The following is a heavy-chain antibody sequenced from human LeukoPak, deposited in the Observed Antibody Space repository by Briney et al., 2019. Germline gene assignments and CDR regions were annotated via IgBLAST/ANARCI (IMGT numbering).Heavy chain of an antibody. CDR2: IKHDGSEK. CDR1: GFIFTNYF. D-gene: IGHD1-14*01. CDR3: ARSRPEDY. Sequence: PGGSLRLSCAASGFIFTNYFMSWVRQAPGKGLEWVASIKHDGSEKYYVDSVKGRFTISRDNAKNSLYLQMNSLRAEDTAVYYCARSRPEDYWGQGTLVTVSS. V-gene: IGHV3-7*01. J-gene: IGHJ4*02.